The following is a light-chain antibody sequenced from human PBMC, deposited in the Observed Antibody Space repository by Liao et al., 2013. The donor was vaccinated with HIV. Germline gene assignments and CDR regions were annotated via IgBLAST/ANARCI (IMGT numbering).Light chain of an antibody. CDR2: KDT. V-gene: IGLV3-25*03. CDR1: NIGSNS. Sequence: SYVLTQPPSVSVAPGKTATITCGGNNIGSNSVHWYQQRPGQAPVLVIYKDTERPSGIPERFSGSSSGTTVTLTISEVRADDEADYYCQSADRSGTWVFGGGTKLTVL. CDR3: QSADRSGTWV. J-gene: IGLJ3*02.